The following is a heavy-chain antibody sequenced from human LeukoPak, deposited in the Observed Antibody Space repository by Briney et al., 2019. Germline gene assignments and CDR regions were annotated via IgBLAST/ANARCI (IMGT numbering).Heavy chain of an antibody. V-gene: IGHV3-7*01. Sequence: PGGSLRLSCAASGFTFSSYWMSWVRQAPGKGLEWVANIKQDGSEKYYADSVKGRFTISRDNSKNTLYLQMNSLRAEDTAVYYCAKDGPWRGFDPWGQGTLVTVSS. J-gene: IGHJ5*02. CDR3: AKDGPWRGFDP. D-gene: IGHD1-1*01. CDR1: GFTFSSYW. CDR2: IKQDGSEK.